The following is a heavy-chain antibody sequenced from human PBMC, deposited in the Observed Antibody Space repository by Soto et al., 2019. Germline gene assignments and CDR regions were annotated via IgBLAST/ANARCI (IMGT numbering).Heavy chain of an antibody. CDR1: GYPFPSFE. V-gene: IGHV1-3*01. CDR3: ARKSSHYQDFFQN. CDR2: ISNAGSGST. Sequence: QVHLVQSGAEVKKPGASVKVSCKTSGYPFPSFEVHWVRQAPGQRPEWMGGISNAGSGSTKYSQKFQDRLTITGDRRATTVYMSLSSLTSEDTAIYYCARKSSHYQDFFQNWGQGTLVTVS. D-gene: IGHD6-19*01. J-gene: IGHJ4*02.